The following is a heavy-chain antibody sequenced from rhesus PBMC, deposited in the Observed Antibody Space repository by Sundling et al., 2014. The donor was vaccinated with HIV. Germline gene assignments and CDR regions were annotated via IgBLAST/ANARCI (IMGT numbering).Heavy chain of an antibody. J-gene: IGHJ4*01. D-gene: IGHD1-1-1*01. CDR3: ARDSYY. Sequence: QVQLQESGPGLVKPSETLSLTCAVSGGSFTGYYWGWIRQPPGKGLEWIGYICGSGSCTNSNPSLKSRVTLSVDTSKNQLSLKLTSVTAADTAVYYCARDSYYWGQGVLVTVSS. CDR1: GGSFTGYY. V-gene: IGHV4-169*02. CDR2: ICGSGSCT.